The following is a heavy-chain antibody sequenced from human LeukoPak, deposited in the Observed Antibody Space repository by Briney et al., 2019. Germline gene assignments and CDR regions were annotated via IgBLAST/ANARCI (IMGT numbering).Heavy chain of an antibody. Sequence: SETLSLTCTVSGGSISSYYWSWIRQPPGKGLEWIGYIYYSGSTNYNPSLKSRVTISVDTSKNQFSLKLSSVTAADTAVYYCARVGALLLNDAFDIWGQGTMVTVSS. D-gene: IGHD3-10*01. CDR3: ARVGALLLNDAFDI. V-gene: IGHV4-59*01. CDR1: GGSISSYY. CDR2: IYYSGST. J-gene: IGHJ3*02.